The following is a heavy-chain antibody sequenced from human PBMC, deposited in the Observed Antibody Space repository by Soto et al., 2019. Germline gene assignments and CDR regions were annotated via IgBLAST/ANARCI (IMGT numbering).Heavy chain of an antibody. D-gene: IGHD3-10*01. CDR3: ARGRVYGSGSYRWRLGAFDI. Sequence: TLSITNTVSGGSPRPEARSGIRQPLEKGLEWIGEINHSGSTNYNPSLKGRVTISVDTSKNQFSLKLSSVTAADTAVYYCARGRVYGSGSYRWRLGAFDIWGQGTMVT. J-gene: IGHJ3*02. V-gene: IGHV4-34*01. CDR1: GGSPRPEA. CDR2: INHSGST.